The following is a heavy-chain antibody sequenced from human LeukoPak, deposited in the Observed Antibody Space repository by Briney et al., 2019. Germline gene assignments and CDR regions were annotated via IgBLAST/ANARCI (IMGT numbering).Heavy chain of an antibody. CDR3: AKGGSSSWSAFEI. CDR2: IRYDETKK. CDR1: GLSFSSYG. Sequence: GGSLRLSCAASGLSFSSYGMHWVRQAPGKGLEWVAFIRYDETKKYYADSVKGRFTISRDNSKNTLYLQMNSLRAEDTAVFYCAKGGSSSWSAFEIWGQGTMVTVSS. J-gene: IGHJ3*02. D-gene: IGHD6-13*01. V-gene: IGHV3-30*02.